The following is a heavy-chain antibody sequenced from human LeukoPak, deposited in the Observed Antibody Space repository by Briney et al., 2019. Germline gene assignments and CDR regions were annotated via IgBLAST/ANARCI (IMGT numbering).Heavy chain of an antibody. CDR3: SRLPTVTTYYHHHGMDV. J-gene: IGHJ6*02. CDR2: IYYSGST. D-gene: IGHD4-17*01. Sequence: SQTLSLTCTVSSGSISSGDYYWSWIRQPPGKGLEWIGYIYYSGSTYYNPSLKSRVTISVDTSKNQFSLKLSSVTAADTAVYYCSRLPTVTTYYHHHGMDVWGQGTTVTVSS. CDR1: SGSISSGDYY. V-gene: IGHV4-30-4*01.